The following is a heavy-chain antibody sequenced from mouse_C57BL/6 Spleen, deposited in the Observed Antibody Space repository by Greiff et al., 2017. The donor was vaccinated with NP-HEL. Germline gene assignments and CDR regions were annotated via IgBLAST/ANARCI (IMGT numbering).Heavy chain of an antibody. V-gene: IGHV7-3*01. CDR3: ARSYYYGSSHWYFDV. Sequence: EVKVEESGGGLVQPGGSLSLSYAASGFTFTDYYMSWVRQPPGKALEWLGFIRNKANGYTTEYSASVKGRFTISRDNSQSILYLQMNALRAEDSATYYCARSYYYGSSHWYFDVWGTGTTVTVSS. J-gene: IGHJ1*03. CDR2: IRNKANGYTT. D-gene: IGHD1-1*01. CDR1: GFTFTDYY.